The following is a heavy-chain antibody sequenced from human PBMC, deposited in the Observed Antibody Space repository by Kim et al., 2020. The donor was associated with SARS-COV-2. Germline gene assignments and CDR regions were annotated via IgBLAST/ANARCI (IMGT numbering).Heavy chain of an antibody. CDR2: T. Sequence: TYYTDSVKGRFTISRDNSTNTLYLQMNSLRAEDTALYYCAREGGLVDYWGQGTLVTVSS. D-gene: IGHD3-9*01. J-gene: IGHJ4*02. V-gene: IGHV3-23*01. CDR3: AREGGLVDY.